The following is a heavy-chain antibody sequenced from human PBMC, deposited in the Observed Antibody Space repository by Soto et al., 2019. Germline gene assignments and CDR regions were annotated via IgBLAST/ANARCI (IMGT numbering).Heavy chain of an antibody. Sequence: SETLSLTCTVSGASISSGGYYWSWIRQHPGKGLEWIGYIYYSGSTYYNPSLKSRVTISGDTSKNQFSLKLSSVTAADTAVYYCARDRVAGIDYWGQGTLVTVSS. V-gene: IGHV4-31*03. CDR2: IYYSGST. J-gene: IGHJ4*02. CDR3: ARDRVAGIDY. CDR1: GASISSGGYY. D-gene: IGHD2-15*01.